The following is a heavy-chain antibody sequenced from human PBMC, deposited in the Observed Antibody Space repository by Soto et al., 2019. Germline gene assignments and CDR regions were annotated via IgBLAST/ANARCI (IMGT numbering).Heavy chain of an antibody. Sequence: SETLSLTCAAYGGFLSESYWTWIRQPPGKGLEWIGEINHVGGTNYNPSLKSRVTMSVDTSQNQFSLRLISVTAADTAVYYCARGADFWSGYHLNWFDPWGQGTLVTVSS. J-gene: IGHJ5*02. D-gene: IGHD3-3*01. CDR1: GGFLSESY. V-gene: IGHV4-34*01. CDR3: ARGADFWSGYHLNWFDP. CDR2: INHVGGT.